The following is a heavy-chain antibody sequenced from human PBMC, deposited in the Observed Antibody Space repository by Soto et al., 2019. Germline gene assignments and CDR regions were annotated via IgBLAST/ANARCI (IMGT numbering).Heavy chain of an antibody. CDR1: GYTKNSYA. CDR2: INAGNGNT. CDR3: ARTLVGATPADY. Sequence: GASVELSCKDSGYTKNSYAMKWVRQENGQRLEWMGWINAGNGNTKYSQKFQGRVTITRDTSASTAYMELSSLRTEDTAVYYCARTLVGATPADYWGQGTLVTVSS. J-gene: IGHJ4*02. V-gene: IGHV1-3*01. D-gene: IGHD1-26*01.